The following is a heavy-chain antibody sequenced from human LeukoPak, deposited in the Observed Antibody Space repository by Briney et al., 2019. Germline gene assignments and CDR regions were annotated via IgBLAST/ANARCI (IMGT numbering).Heavy chain of an antibody. D-gene: IGHD6-13*01. CDR3: ARRVAAAGHFDY. V-gene: IGHV4-39*01. CDR2: IYYSGST. Sequence: PSETLSLTCTVSGGSISSSNYYWGWIRQPPGKGLEWIGSIYYSGSTYYNPSLKSRVTISVDMSKNQFSLKLSSVTAADTAVYHCARRVAAAGHFDYWGQGTLVTVSS. J-gene: IGHJ4*02. CDR1: GGSISSSNYY.